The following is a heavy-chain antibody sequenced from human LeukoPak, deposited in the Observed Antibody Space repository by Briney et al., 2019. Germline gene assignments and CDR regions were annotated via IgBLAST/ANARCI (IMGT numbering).Heavy chain of an antibody. D-gene: IGHD3-3*01. V-gene: IGHV4-34*01. CDR1: GGSFSGYY. CDR3: ARGHPVTIFGVVIKRYYYYMDV. J-gene: IGHJ6*03. CDR2: INHSGST. Sequence: PSETLSLTCAVYGGSFSGYYWSWIRQPPGKGLEWIGEINHSGSTNYNPSLKSRVTISVDTSKNQFSLKLSSVTAADTAVYYCARGHPVTIFGVVIKRYYYYMDVWGKGTTVTVYS.